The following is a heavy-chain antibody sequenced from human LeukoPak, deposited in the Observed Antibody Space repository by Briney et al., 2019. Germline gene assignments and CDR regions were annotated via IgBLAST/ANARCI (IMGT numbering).Heavy chain of an antibody. V-gene: IGHV3-53*01. Sequence: PGGSLRLSCAASGFTFSSYSMNWVRQAPGKGLEWVSVIYSIGRTYYAPSVKGRFTISRDNSKDTVYLQMDSLRVEDTAIYYCARDTYFYDSNVAFAFDIWGQGTMVTVSS. CDR3: ARDTYFYDSNVAFAFDI. D-gene: IGHD3-22*01. J-gene: IGHJ3*02. CDR2: IYSIGRT. CDR1: GFTFSSYS.